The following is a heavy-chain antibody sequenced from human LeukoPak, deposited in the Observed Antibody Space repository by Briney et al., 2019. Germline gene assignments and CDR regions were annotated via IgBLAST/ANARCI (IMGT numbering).Heavy chain of an antibody. Sequence: AGGSLRLSCAASRFTFSSYGMHWVRQAPGKGLEWVAVISYDGSNKYYADSVKGRFTISRDNSKNTLYLQMNSLRAEDTAVYYCAKDSGVSSGYLCWGQGTLVTVSS. V-gene: IGHV3-30*18. J-gene: IGHJ4*02. CDR3: AKDSGVSSGYLC. CDR2: ISYDGSNK. D-gene: IGHD3-22*01. CDR1: RFTFSSYG.